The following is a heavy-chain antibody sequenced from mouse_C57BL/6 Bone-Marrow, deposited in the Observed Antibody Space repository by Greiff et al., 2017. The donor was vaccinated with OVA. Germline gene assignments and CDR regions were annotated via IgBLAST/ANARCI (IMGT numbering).Heavy chain of an antibody. V-gene: IGHV1-64*01. D-gene: IGHD2-4*01. CDR3: ARLRDYDWYFDV. CDR1: GYTFTSYW. Sequence: LQQPGAELVKPGASVKLSCKASGYTFTSYWMHWVKQRPGQGLEWIGMIHPNSGSTNYNEKFKSKATLTVDKSSSTAYMQLSSLTSEDSAVYYCARLRDYDWYFDVWGTGTTVTVSS. CDR2: IHPNSGST. J-gene: IGHJ1*03.